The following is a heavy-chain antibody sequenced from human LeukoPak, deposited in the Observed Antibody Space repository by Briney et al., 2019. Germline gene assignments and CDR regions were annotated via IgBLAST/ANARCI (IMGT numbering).Heavy chain of an antibody. V-gene: IGHV3-64D*06. Sequence: GGSLRLSCSASGFAFSGYAVHWVRQAPGKGLEYVSAISSNGGSTYYADSVKGRFTISRDNSKNTLYLQMSGLRPEDTAVYYCVSAGKDCWGQGTLVTVSS. CDR2: ISSNGGST. CDR1: GFAFSGYA. J-gene: IGHJ4*02. D-gene: IGHD1-14*01. CDR3: VSAGKDC.